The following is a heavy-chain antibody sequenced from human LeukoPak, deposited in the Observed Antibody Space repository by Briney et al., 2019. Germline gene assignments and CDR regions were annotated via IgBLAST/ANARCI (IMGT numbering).Heavy chain of an antibody. J-gene: IGHJ4*02. CDR3: ARDRGGTGYSFDY. Sequence: PSETLSLTCIVSGGSISGYHWSWIRQSAGKRLEWVGRMYMSGSAYYNASLKSRVTMSLDTSTHQFSLNLSSVTAADTAVYYCARDRGGTGYSFDYWGQGTLVTVSS. D-gene: IGHD2-15*01. V-gene: IGHV4-4*07. CDR1: GGSISGYH. CDR2: MYMSGSA.